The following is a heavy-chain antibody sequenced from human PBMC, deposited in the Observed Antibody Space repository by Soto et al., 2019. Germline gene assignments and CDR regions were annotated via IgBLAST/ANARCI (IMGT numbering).Heavy chain of an antibody. CDR2: IYHSGST. Sequence: SETLSLTCAVSGGSISSSNWWSWVRQPPGKGLEWIGEIYHSGSTNYNPSLKSRVTISVDKSKNQFSLKLSSVTAADTAVYYCARAPSYGKNFDYWGQGTLVTVPQ. D-gene: IGHD5-18*01. CDR3: ARAPSYGKNFDY. CDR1: GGSISSSNW. V-gene: IGHV4-4*02. J-gene: IGHJ4*02.